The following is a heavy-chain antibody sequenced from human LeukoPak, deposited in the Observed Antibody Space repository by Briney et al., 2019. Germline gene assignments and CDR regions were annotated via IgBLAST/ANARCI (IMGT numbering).Heavy chain of an antibody. CDR2: ISYDGTNK. J-gene: IGHJ3*02. CDR3: ARVYSPFKGWLQPPVIDAFDI. Sequence: PGRSLRLSCAASGITFSTYTMHWVRQAPGKGLEWVAVISYDGTNKYYADSVKGRFTISRDNSKNTLYLQMNSLRAEDTAVYYCARVYSPFKGWLQPPVIDAFDIWGQGTMVTVSS. D-gene: IGHD5-24*01. V-gene: IGHV3-30-3*01. CDR1: GITFSTYT.